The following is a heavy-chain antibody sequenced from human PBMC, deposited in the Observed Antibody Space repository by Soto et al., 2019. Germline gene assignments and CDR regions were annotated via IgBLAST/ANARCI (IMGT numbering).Heavy chain of an antibody. CDR3: ARGGITFFGVIDY. D-gene: IGHD3-3*01. Sequence: ASVKVSCKASGYTFTDYYIHWVRQAPGQGLEWMGWINPKSGGTNYAQNFQGRVTTTRDTSSTTVSMELSRLRSEDTAVYYCARGGITFFGVIDYWGQGTLVTVSS. V-gene: IGHV1-2*02. J-gene: IGHJ4*02. CDR2: INPKSGGT. CDR1: GYTFTDYY.